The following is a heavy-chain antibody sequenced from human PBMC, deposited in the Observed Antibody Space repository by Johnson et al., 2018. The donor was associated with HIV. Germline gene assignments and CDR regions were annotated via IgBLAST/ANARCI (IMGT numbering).Heavy chain of an antibody. D-gene: IGHD3-22*01. V-gene: IGHV3-13*01. CDR2: IGSVGDT. CDR1: GFTFSSYD. Sequence: VQLVESGGGLVQPGGSLRLSCAASGFTFSSYDMHWVRQATGKGLEWVSVIGSVGDTNYPGSVKGRFTISRDNAKNSLYLQMNSLRAEDTAVYYCAKDSFFYDSAFDIWGKGTMVTVSS. CDR3: AKDSFFYDSAFDI. J-gene: IGHJ3*02.